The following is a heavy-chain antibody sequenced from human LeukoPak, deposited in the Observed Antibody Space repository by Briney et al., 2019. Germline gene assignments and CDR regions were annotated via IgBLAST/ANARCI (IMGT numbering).Heavy chain of an antibody. J-gene: IGHJ4*02. Sequence: SETLSLTCTVSGGSISSYYWSWIRQPPGKGLEWIGYIYYSGSTNYNPSLKSRVTISVDTSKNQFSLKLSSVTAADTAVYYCATHHLGGFDYWGQGTLVTVSS. CDR1: GGSISSYY. D-gene: IGHD3-16*01. V-gene: IGHV4-59*01. CDR3: ATHHLGGFDY. CDR2: IYYSGST.